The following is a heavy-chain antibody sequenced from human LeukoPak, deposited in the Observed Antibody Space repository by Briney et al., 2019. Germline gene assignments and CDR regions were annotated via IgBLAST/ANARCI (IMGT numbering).Heavy chain of an antibody. CDR2: ISYDGSNK. Sequence: GRSLRLSCAASGFTFSSYAMHWVRQAPGKGLEWVAVISYDGSNKYYADSVKGRFTISRDNSKNTLYLQMNSLRAEDTAVYYCARAQNRGYSGYDFDYWGQGTLVTVSS. CDR1: GFTFSSYA. V-gene: IGHV3-30-3*01. CDR3: ARAQNRGYSGYDFDY. J-gene: IGHJ4*02. D-gene: IGHD5-12*01.